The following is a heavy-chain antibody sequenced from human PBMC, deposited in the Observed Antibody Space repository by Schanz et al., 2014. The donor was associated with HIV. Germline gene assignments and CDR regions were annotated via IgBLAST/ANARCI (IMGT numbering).Heavy chain of an antibody. J-gene: IGHJ4*02. CDR3: AKGWRGYSISSWVDY. V-gene: IGHV3-30*18. D-gene: IGHD6-6*01. CDR1: GFSFSDFA. Sequence: QGQLVESGGGVIQPGRSLRLSCAASGFSFSDFALHWVRQAPGRGLEWLAVTSSDGSKKYYADSVRGRITISRDNSKNTLYLQMNSLRADDTAVYYCAKGWRGYSISSWVDYWGQGSLVTVSS. CDR2: TSSDGSKK.